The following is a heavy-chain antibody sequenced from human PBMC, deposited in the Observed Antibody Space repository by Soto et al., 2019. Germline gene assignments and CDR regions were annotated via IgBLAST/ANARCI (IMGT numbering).Heavy chain of an antibody. CDR2: IFYSGST. D-gene: IGHD3-3*01. V-gene: IGHV4-39*01. CDR3: GRHPRFFFVGGFYPDFPYSVRAF. CDR1: GGSISSSSYY. J-gene: IGHJ6*04. Sequence: PSETLSLTCTVSGGSISSSSYYWGWIRQPPGKGLEWIGSIFYSGSTYYNPSLKSRVTISVDTSKNQFSLKLSSVTAADTAVYTCGRHPRFFFVGGFYPDFPYSVRAFGGKGPTVPVSS.